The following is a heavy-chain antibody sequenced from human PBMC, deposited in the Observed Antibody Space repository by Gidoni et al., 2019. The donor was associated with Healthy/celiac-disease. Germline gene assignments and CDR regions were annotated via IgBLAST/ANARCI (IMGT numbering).Heavy chain of an antibody. J-gene: IGHJ4*02. D-gene: IGHD6-19*01. CDR2: IDRGGST. Sequence: EVQLVESGVVLFQPGGSLRPSCAASGFTVSRNYMSGVRQSPGKGLEWVSVIDRGGSTYDADAVKGRFNISRDNSKNTLYLQMNSLRAEDTAGYYCARATRGYSSGWYGNYFDYWGQGTLVTVSS. CDR1: GFTVSRNY. V-gene: IGHV3-66*01. CDR3: ARATRGYSSGWYGNYFDY.